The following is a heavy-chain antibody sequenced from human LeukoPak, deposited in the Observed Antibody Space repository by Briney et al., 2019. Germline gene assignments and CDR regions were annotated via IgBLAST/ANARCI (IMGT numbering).Heavy chain of an antibody. CDR2: IYYTGVI. Sequence: SETLSLTCTVSGVSISGHYWSWLRQPPGKGLEWIGHIYYTGVINYDPSLKSRVTMLVDTSKNQFSLKVTSVTAADTAVYYCARLTRLAPVGTTYYHSLDVWGQGSTVTVSS. CDR3: ARLTRLAPVGTTYYHSLDV. CDR1: GVSISGHY. V-gene: IGHV4-59*08. D-gene: IGHD2-2*01. J-gene: IGHJ6*02.